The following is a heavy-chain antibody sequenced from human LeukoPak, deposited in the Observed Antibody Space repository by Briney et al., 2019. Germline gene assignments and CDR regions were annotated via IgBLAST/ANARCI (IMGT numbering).Heavy chain of an antibody. V-gene: IGHV4-39*07. CDR1: GDSISSRTYY. D-gene: IGHD1-26*01. J-gene: IGHJ6*02. CDR3: ARVVGATYYYYYGMDV. Sequence: SETLSLTCTVSGDSISSRTYYWGWIRQPPGKGLEWIGEINHSGSTNYNPSLKSRVTISVDTSKNQFSLKLSSVTAADTAVYYCARVVGATYYYYYGMDVWGQGTTVTVSS. CDR2: INHSGST.